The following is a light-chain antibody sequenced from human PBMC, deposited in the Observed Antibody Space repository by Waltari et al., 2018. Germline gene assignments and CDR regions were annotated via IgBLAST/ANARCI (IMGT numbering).Light chain of an antibody. J-gene: IGKJ4*01. Sequence: DIQMTQSPSSLSASAGDRVTITCRASQSISSYLNWYQQKPGKAPKLLIYAASSLQSGVPSRFSGSGSGTDFTLTITNLQPEDFATYHCEQSYNTPPTFGRGTKVEIK. CDR3: EQSYNTPPT. CDR2: AAS. CDR1: QSISSY. V-gene: IGKV1-39*01.